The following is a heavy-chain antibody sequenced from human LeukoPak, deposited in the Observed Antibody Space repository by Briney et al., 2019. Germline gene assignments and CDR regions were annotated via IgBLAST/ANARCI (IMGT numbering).Heavy chain of an antibody. D-gene: IGHD3-10*01. CDR3: ARGPHYYGIPLSYYYYMDV. CDR2: IYYSGST. J-gene: IGHJ6*03. CDR1: GGSISTSYY. V-gene: IGHV4-39*07. Sequence: SETLSLTCTVSGGSISTSYYWGWIRQPPGKGLEWIGSIYYSGSTYYNPSLKSRVTISVDTSKNQFSLKLSSVTAADTAVYYCARGPHYYGIPLSYYYYMDVWGKGTTVTVSS.